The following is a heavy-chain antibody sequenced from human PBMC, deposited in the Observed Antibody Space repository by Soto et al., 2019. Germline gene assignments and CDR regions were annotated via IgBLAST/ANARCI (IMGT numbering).Heavy chain of an antibody. J-gene: IGHJ6*02. CDR2: MNPNSGNT. Sequence: ASVKVSCKASGYTFTSYDINWVRQATGQGLEWMGWMNPNSGNTGYAQKFQGRVTMTRNTSISTAYMELSSLRSEDTAVYYCARIPSSVVVPAAIIVGPYYYGMDVWGQGTTVTVSS. CDR1: GYTFTSYD. D-gene: IGHD2-2*02. CDR3: ARIPSSVVVPAAIIVGPYYYGMDV. V-gene: IGHV1-8*01.